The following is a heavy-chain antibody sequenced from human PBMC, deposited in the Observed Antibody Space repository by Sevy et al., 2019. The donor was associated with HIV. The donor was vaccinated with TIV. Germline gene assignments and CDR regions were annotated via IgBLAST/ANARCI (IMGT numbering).Heavy chain of an antibody. CDR2: ISGRVTGT. J-gene: IGHJ3*01. CDR1: GFTFSNYA. CDR3: AKDTIVVVGEALDV. Sequence: GGSLRLSCAVSGFTFSNYAMSWVRQAPGKGLEWVSAISGRVTGTFYAASGKGRFTISRDNSKNTLYLQMNSLRAEDTALYYCAKDTIVVVGEALDVWGRGTMVTVSS. D-gene: IGHD2-15*01. V-gene: IGHV3-23*01.